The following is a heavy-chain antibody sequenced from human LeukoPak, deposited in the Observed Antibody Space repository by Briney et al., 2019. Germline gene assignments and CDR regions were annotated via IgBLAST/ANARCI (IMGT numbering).Heavy chain of an antibody. CDR3: ARDLGWYFDL. CDR2: ISSSSSYI. Sequence: GGSLRLSCAASGFTFSSYSMNWVRQAPGKGLEWVSSISSSSSYIYYADSAKGRFTISRDNAKNSLHLQMNSLRAEDTAVYYCARDLGWYFDLWGRGTLVTVSS. J-gene: IGHJ2*01. V-gene: IGHV3-21*01. CDR1: GFTFSSYS.